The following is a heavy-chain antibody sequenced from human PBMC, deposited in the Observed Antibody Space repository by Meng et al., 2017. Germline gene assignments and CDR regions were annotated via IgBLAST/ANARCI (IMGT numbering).Heavy chain of an antibody. CDR2: TYYRSKWYN. Sequence: VQLQQSAPGLVKPSQTLSLTCAISGDSVSSNSAAWNWIRQSPSRGLEWLGRTYYRSKWYNEYTVSVKSRITINPDTSKNQFSLQLNSVTPEDTAVYYCARAYCSGGSCEFDYWGQGTLVTVSS. CDR1: GDSVSSNSAA. J-gene: IGHJ4*02. V-gene: IGHV6-1*01. CDR3: ARAYCSGGSCEFDY. D-gene: IGHD2-15*01.